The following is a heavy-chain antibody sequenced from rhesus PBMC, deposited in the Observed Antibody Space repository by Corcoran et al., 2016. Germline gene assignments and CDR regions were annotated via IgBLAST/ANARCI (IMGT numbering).Heavy chain of an antibody. CDR2: ISGSGGST. J-gene: IGHJ4*01. CDR3: ATIAAAGMGFDY. D-gene: IGHD6-25*01. V-gene: IGHV4-173*01. Sequence: QLQLQASGPGLVKPSEPLSLTCAVSGGSLRTNYWNWIRPPPGKGMEWSGRISGSGGSTDYNPSLKSRVTIATDTSKKEFSLKLTAGTAADTAVYYCATIAAAGMGFDYWGQGALVIVSS. CDR1: GGSLRTNY.